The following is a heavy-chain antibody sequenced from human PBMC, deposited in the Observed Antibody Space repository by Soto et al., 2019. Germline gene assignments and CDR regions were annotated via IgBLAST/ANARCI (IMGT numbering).Heavy chain of an antibody. CDR2: ISAYNGNR. Sequence: QVQLVQSGADVKKPGASVKVPCKAFVYTFPSYSMSWVRQAPGQGLEWMGWISAYNGNRNYAQKFQGRVTMTTDTSTSTAYMELRSLRSDDTAVYYCARGDDWNVDDYWGQGTLVTVSS. V-gene: IGHV1-18*01. CDR1: VYTFPSYS. CDR3: ARGDDWNVDDY. D-gene: IGHD2-21*01. J-gene: IGHJ4*02.